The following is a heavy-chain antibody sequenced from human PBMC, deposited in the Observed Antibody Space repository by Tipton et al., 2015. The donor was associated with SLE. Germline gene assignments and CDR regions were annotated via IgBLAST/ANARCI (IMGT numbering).Heavy chain of an antibody. Sequence: TLSLTCSIPDDSILTHYWSWIRQSPGKGLEWIGYTFYHGKTDYNPSMKSRVTISLDTSTEQFSLKLTSVTAADTALYFCARHWGAARSPWFYFYGFDVWGQGTTVTVAS. D-gene: IGHD6-6*01. CDR3: ARHWGAARSPWFYFYGFDV. V-gene: IGHV4-59*08. J-gene: IGHJ6*02. CDR1: DDSILTHY. CDR2: TFYHGKT.